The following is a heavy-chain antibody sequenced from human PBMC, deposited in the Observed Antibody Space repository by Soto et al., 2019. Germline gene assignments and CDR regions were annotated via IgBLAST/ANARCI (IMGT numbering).Heavy chain of an antibody. CDR2: TYYRSKWKN. Sequence: SQTLSLTCDISGDSVSSNSVSWNWIRQSPSRGLEWLGRTYYRSKWKNDFAISVRSRITINADTSKNQFCRRLSSVTPQATAVYYCAILAARALDAFYIWGQGSMVTVS. CDR1: GDSVSSNSVS. V-gene: IGHV6-1*01. D-gene: IGHD6-25*01. J-gene: IGHJ3*02. CDR3: AILAARALDAFYI.